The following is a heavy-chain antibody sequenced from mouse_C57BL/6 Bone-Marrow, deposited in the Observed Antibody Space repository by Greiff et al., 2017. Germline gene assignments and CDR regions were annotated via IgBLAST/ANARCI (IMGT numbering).Heavy chain of an antibody. D-gene: IGHD2-4*01. V-gene: IGHV5-6*01. J-gene: IGHJ4*01. CDR3: ERHNLITDWYAMDY. Sequence: EVKLMESGGDLVKPGGSLKLSCAASGFTFSSYGMSWVRQTPDKRLEWVATISSGGSYTYYPDSVKGRFIISRDNAKNTLYLQLSSLKSEDTAMYYGERHNLITDWYAMDYWGQGTSGTVSS. CDR2: ISSGGSYT. CDR1: GFTFSSYG.